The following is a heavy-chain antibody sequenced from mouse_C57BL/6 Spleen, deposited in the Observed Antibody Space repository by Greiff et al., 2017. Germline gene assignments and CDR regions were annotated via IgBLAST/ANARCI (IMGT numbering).Heavy chain of an antibody. CDR1: GFSLTSYG. D-gene: IGHD2-3*01. J-gene: IGHJ3*01. V-gene: IGHV2-2*01. CDR2: IWSGGST. Sequence: QVQLKQSGPGLVQPSQSLSITCTVSGFSLTSYGVHWVRQSPGKGLEWLGVIWSGGSTDYNAAFISRLSISKDNSKSQVFFKRNSLQADDTAIYYCARWDGYYGGFAYWGQGTLVTVSA. CDR3: ARWDGYYGGFAY.